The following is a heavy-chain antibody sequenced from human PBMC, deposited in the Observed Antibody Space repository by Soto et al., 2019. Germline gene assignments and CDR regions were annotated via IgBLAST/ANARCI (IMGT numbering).Heavy chain of an antibody. Sequence: QVQLVESGGGVVQPGRSLRLSCAASGFTFTNYGMHWVRQAPGKGREWVSVISYDGFNKYYSESVKGRFTISRDNSKNTLYLQMNSLRAEDTAVYYCARGSWELQLFVPPLDYWGQGTLVTVSS. CDR2: ISYDGFNK. CDR1: GFTFTNYG. V-gene: IGHV3-30*03. D-gene: IGHD1-26*01. J-gene: IGHJ4*02. CDR3: ARGSWELQLFVPPLDY.